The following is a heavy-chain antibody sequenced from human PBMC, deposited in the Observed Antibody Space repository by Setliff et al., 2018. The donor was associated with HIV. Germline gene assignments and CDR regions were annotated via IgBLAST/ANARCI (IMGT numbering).Heavy chain of an antibody. V-gene: IGHV4-61*02. D-gene: IGHD6-6*01. CDR1: GGLISSGSYY. Sequence: SETLSLTCNVPGGLISSGSYYWSWVRQPAGKGLEWIGRAYISESSHYNPSLKSRVTISVDTSKDQFSLKLNSVTAADTAVYYCAGEAWTSYRSSSGYYYYYMDVWGKGTTVTVSS. CDR2: AYISESS. CDR3: AGEAWTSYRSSSGYYYYYMDV. J-gene: IGHJ6*03.